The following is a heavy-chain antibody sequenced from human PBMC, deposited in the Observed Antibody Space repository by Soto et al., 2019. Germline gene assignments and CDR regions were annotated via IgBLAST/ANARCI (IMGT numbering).Heavy chain of an antibody. CDR3: ARRLDNGLYV. Sequence: QVQLVQSGAEVKKPGASVRVSCKASGYDFTNFAIHWVRQAPGQSLEWMGWINIANGYTRYSQNFQGRVTITRDTSASTSYMELSCLRSEDTAIFYCARRLDNGLYVWGQGTTVTVSS. D-gene: IGHD2-8*01. CDR2: INIANGYT. CDR1: GYDFTNFA. V-gene: IGHV1-3*04. J-gene: IGHJ6*02.